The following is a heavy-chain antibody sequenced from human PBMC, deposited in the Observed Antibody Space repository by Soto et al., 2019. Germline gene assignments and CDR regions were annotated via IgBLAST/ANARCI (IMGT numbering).Heavy chain of an antibody. CDR2: ISTYDGNT. Sequence: QVQLVQSGAEVKKPGASVKVSCKASGYTFFTYGITWVRQAPGQGLEWMGWISTYDGNTDYAQKLQGRVTMTTDTSTRTGYMELRSLRSDDTAVYYCARKSSSSSWFDPWGQGTLVTVSS. V-gene: IGHV1-18*01. J-gene: IGHJ5*02. CDR3: ARKSSSSSWFDP. CDR1: GYTFFTYG. D-gene: IGHD6-6*01.